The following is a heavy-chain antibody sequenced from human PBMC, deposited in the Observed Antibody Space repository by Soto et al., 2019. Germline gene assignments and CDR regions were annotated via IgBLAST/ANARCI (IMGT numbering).Heavy chain of an antibody. CDR2: IYYSGST. CDR3: ARDSYDCWSGYLWAMDV. V-gene: IGHV4-31*03. Sequence: QVQLQESGPGLVKPSQTLSLTCTVSGGSISSGGYYWSWIRQHPGKGLEWIGYIYYSGSTYYNPSLKSRVTISLDTSKNQFSLELSSVTAADTAVYYCARDSYDCWSGYLWAMDVWGQGTTVTVS. J-gene: IGHJ6*02. D-gene: IGHD3-3*01. CDR1: GGSISSGGYY.